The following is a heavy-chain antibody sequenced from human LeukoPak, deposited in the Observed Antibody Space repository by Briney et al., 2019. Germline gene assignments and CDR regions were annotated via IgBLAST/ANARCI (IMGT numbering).Heavy chain of an antibody. V-gene: IGHV1-18*04. CDR3: ARGRGFGELSLEYYFDY. CDR2: ISAYNGNT. Sequence: GASVKVSCKASGYTFTSYGISWVRQAPGQGREWMGWISAYNGNTNYAQKLQGRVTMTTDTSTSTAYMELRSLRSDDTAVYYCARGRGFGELSLEYYFDYWGQGTLVTVSS. D-gene: IGHD3-10*01. J-gene: IGHJ4*02. CDR1: GYTFTSYG.